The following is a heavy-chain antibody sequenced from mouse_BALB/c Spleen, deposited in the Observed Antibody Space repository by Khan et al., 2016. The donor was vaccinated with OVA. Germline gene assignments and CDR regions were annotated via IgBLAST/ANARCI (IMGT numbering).Heavy chain of an antibody. Sequence: QVQLQQSGAELARPGASVKLSCKASGYIFTDYYINWVKQRTGQGLEWIGEISPGSDDTYYNEKFKGKATLTADKSSSTAYMQLSSLTSEDSAVYFRARRNYFGYTFAYWGQGTLVTVSA. V-gene: IGHV1-77*01. D-gene: IGHD1-2*01. CDR3: ARRNYFGYTFAY. CDR2: ISPGSDDT. CDR1: GYIFTDYY. J-gene: IGHJ3*01.